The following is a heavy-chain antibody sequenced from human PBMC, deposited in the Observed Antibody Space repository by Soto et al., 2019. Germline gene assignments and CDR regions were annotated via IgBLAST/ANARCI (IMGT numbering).Heavy chain of an antibody. CDR1: GFTFSSYG. J-gene: IGHJ2*01. CDR2: ISYDGSNK. Sequence: GGSLRLSCAASGFTFSSYGMHWVRQAPGKGLEWVAVISYDGSNKYYADSVKGRFTISRDNSKNTLYLQMNSLRAEDTAVYYCAKDGTVYSSGWYVWYFDLWGRGTLVTVSS. V-gene: IGHV3-30*18. D-gene: IGHD6-19*01. CDR3: AKDGTVYSSGWYVWYFDL.